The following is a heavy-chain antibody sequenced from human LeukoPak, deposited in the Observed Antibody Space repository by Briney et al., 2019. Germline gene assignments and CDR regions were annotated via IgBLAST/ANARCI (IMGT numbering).Heavy chain of an antibody. V-gene: IGHV3-66*02. Sequence: GGSLRLSCAASGFTVSSNYMSWVRQAPGKGLEWVSVIYSGGSTYYADSVKGRSTISRDNSKNTLYLQMNSLRAEDTAVYYCVREVVSGSYPYYFDYWGQGTLVTVSS. CDR2: IYSGGST. CDR3: VREVVSGSYPYYFDY. J-gene: IGHJ4*02. CDR1: GFTVSSNY. D-gene: IGHD1-26*01.